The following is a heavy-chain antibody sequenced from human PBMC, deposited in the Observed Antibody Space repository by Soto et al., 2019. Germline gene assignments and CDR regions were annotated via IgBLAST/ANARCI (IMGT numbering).Heavy chain of an antibody. CDR3: ARGSTE. CDR2: INHSGRS. Sequence: QVQLQQWGAGLLKPSDTLSLTCAVYGGSFSGYFWSWIRQTPGKGLECIGEINHSGRSKYNPSLKSRVAISVDTCKNQCSLRLRSVTAADTAVYYCARGSTEWGQGTLVTVSS. V-gene: IGHV4-34*01. J-gene: IGHJ4*02. CDR1: GGSFSGYF.